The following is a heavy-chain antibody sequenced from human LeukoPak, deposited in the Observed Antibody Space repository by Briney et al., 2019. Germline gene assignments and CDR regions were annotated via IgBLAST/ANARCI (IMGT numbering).Heavy chain of an antibody. CDR2: ISAYNGNT. CDR1: GYTFTSYG. CDR3: ARTVVYSSSSPYYYGMDV. J-gene: IGHJ6*02. Sequence: GASVKVSCKASGYTFTSYGISWVRQAPGQGLEWMGWISAYNGNTNYAQKLQGRVTMTTDTSTSTAYMELRSLRSDDTAVYYCARTVVYSSSSPYYYGMDVWGQGTTVTVSS. D-gene: IGHD6-6*01. V-gene: IGHV1-18*01.